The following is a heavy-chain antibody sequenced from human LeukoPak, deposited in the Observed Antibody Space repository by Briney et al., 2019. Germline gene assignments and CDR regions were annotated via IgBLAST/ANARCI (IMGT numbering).Heavy chain of an antibody. J-gene: IGHJ4*02. V-gene: IGHV1-8*03. CDR1: GYTFTSYD. Sequence: ASVKVSCKASGYTFTSYDINWVRQATGQGLEWMGWMNPNSGNTGYTQKFQGRVTITRNTSISTAYMELSSLRSEDTAVYYCARNHYDFGWGSYRPTYFDYWGQGTLVTVSS. CDR2: MNPNSGNT. CDR3: ARNHYDFGWGSYRPTYFDY. D-gene: IGHD3-16*02.